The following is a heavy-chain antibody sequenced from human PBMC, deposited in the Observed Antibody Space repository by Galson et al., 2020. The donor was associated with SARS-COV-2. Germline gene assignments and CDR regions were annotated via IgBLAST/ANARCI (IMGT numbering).Heavy chain of an antibody. CDR1: RYTFTSYD. CDR3: ARVPSLGYCSGGSCYRLDY. CDR2: MNPNSGNT. V-gene: IGHV1-8*01. Sequence: ASVKVSCKASRYTFTSYDINWVRQATGQGLEWMGWMNPNSGNTGYAQKFQVRVTMTRDTSISTAYMELSNLRSEDAAVYYCARVPSLGYCSGGSCYRLDYWGQGTLVTVSS. J-gene: IGHJ4*02. D-gene: IGHD2-15*01.